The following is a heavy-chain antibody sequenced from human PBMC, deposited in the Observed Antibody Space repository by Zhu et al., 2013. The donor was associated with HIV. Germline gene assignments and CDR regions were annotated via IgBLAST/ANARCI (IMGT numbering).Heavy chain of an antibody. Sequence: VQLQESGPGLVKPSETLSLTCTVSGGSISSYYWSWIRQPPGKGLEWIGYIYYSGSTNYNPSLKSRVTISVDTSKNQFSLKLSSVTAADTAVYYCARGRRRYYDFWSAFNYWGQGTLVTVSS. J-gene: IGHJ4*02. CDR1: GGSISSYY. CDR2: IYYSGST. D-gene: IGHD3-3*01. V-gene: IGHV4-59*01. CDR3: ARGRRRYYDFWSAFNY.